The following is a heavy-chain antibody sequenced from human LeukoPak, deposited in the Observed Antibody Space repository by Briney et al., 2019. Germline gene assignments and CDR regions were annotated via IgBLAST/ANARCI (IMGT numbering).Heavy chain of an antibody. Sequence: SVKVSCQASGGTFSSYAISWVRQAPGQGLEWMGGIIPIFGTANYAQKFQGRVTITTDESTSTAYMELSSLRSEDTAVYYCARVEVVVAATWWFDPWGQGTLVTVSS. CDR3: ARVEVVVAATWWFDP. D-gene: IGHD2-15*01. V-gene: IGHV1-69*05. CDR1: GGTFSSYA. J-gene: IGHJ5*02. CDR2: IIPIFGTA.